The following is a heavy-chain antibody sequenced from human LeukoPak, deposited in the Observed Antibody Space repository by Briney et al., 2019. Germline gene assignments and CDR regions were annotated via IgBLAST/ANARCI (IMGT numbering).Heavy chain of an antibody. CDR3: ARQHGRQENYYYYMDV. V-gene: IGHV3-30-3*01. D-gene: IGHD2-15*01. CDR2: ISYDGSNK. CDR1: GFTFSSYA. J-gene: IGHJ6*03. Sequence: GGSLRLSCAASGFTFSSYAMHWVRQAPGKGLEWVAVISYDGSNKYYADSVKGRFTISRDNSKNTLYLQMNSLRAEDTAVYYCARQHGRQENYYYYMDVWGKGTTVTVSS.